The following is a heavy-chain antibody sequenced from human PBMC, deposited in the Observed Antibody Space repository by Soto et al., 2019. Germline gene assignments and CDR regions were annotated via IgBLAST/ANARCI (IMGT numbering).Heavy chain of an antibody. J-gene: IGHJ4*02. CDR1: GFTFSRYA. D-gene: IGHD6-6*01. Sequence: QPGGSLRLSCAASGFTFSRYAMSWVRQAPGKGLEWVSAISGSGGSTYYADSVKGRFTISRDNSKNTLDLQMNSLRAEDTAVYYCVKPSTLSEYSSSSAVPDYWGQGTLVTVSS. CDR2: ISGSGGST. CDR3: VKPSTLSEYSSSSAVPDY. V-gene: IGHV3-23*01.